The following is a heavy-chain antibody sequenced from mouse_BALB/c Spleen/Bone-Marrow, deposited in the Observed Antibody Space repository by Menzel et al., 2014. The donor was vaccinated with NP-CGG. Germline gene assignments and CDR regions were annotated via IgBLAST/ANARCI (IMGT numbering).Heavy chain of an antibody. CDR1: GYAFSSSW. Sequence: QVQLQQSGPELVKPGASVKISCKASGYAFSSSWMNWVKQRPGQGLEWIGRIYPGDGDTNYNGKFKGKATLTADKSSSTAYMQLSSLTSVDSAVYFCATSLITTVVATDYWGQGTTLTVSS. D-gene: IGHD1-1*01. V-gene: IGHV1-82*01. CDR3: ATSLITTVVATDY. CDR2: IYPGDGDT. J-gene: IGHJ2*01.